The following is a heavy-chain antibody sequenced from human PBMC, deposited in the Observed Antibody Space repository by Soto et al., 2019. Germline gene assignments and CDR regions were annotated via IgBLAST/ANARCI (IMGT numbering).Heavy chain of an antibody. Sequence: XETLPLTCAVCGGSLSGYSWSWIRQPPGRGLEWIGEINHSGSTNYNPSLKSRVTISVDTSKNQFSLKLSSVTAADTAVYYCARGPTRGKNYYYYYGMDVWGQGTTVTVS. CDR1: GGSLSGYS. CDR3: ARGPTRGKNYYYYYGMDV. CDR2: INHSGST. V-gene: IGHV4-34*01. J-gene: IGHJ6*02.